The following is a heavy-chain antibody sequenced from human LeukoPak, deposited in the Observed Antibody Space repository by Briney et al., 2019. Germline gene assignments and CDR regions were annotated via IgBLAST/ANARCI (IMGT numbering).Heavy chain of an antibody. CDR2: IRYDGSNK. Sequence: GGSLRLSCAASGFTFSSYGMHWVRQAPGKGLEWVAFIRYDGSNKYYADSVKGRFTISRDNSKNTLYLQMNSLRAEDTAVYYCAKGSIVVVPAAPFDYWGQGTLVTVSS. CDR1: GFTFSSYG. CDR3: AKGSIVVVPAAPFDY. J-gene: IGHJ4*02. D-gene: IGHD2-2*01. V-gene: IGHV3-30*02.